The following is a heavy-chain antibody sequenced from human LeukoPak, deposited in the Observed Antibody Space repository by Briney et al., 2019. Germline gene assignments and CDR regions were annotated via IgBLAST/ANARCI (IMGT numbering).Heavy chain of an antibody. D-gene: IGHD1/OR15-1a*01. Sequence: GGSLRLSCSASGFTFDDYAMHWVRQAPGKGLEWVSGIIWNSGSIAYADSVKGRFTISRDNAKNSLYLQMNSLRAEDTALYYCAKDNANYQLQQRGAFDIWGQGTMVTVSS. V-gene: IGHV3-9*01. CDR1: GFTFDDYA. CDR3: AKDNANYQLQQRGAFDI. CDR2: IIWNSGSI. J-gene: IGHJ3*02.